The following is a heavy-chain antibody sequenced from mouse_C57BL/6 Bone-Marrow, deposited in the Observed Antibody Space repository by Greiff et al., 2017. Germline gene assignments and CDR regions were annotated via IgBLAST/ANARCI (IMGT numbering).Heavy chain of an antibody. CDR1: GYTFTSYG. CDR2: IYPRSGNT. Sequence: QVQLQQSGAELARPGASVTLSCKASGYTFTSYGISWVKRRTGQGLEWIGEIYPRSGNTYYNEKFKGKATLTADKSSSTAYMELRSLTSEDSAVYFCARGRITTVVAPFAYWGQGTLVTVSA. V-gene: IGHV1-81*01. CDR3: ARGRITTVVAPFAY. D-gene: IGHD1-1*01. J-gene: IGHJ3*01.